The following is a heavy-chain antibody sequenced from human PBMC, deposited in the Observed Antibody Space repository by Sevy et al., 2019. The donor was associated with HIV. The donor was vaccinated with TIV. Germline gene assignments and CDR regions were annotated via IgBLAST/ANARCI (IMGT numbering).Heavy chain of an antibody. CDR2: IYYSGRT. V-gene: IGHV4-39*01. J-gene: IGHJ6*02. CDR1: DGSVGSSNYY. Sequence: SETLSLTCGVSDGSVGSSNYYWGWIRQPPGKGLEWIGSIYYSGRTYYNPSLKSRITISVDTSKNQFSLRVSSVTAADTAVYYCVRATGRDYYTTDVWGQGTTVTVSS. CDR3: VRATGRDYYTTDV.